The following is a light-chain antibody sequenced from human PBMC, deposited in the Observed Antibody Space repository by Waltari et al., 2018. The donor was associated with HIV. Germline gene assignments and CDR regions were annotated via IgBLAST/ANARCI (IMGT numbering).Light chain of an antibody. CDR3: QQRSRWPPSYT. Sequence: ELVFTQSPATLSLSPVERATLSCRANPSVSIYLAWYQQKPGQPPRRLIYDASNRATAIPARFSGSGSGTDFTLTISSLEPEDFAVYYCQQRSRWPPSYTFGQGTKLEIK. V-gene: IGKV3-11*01. CDR1: PSVSIY. CDR2: DAS. J-gene: IGKJ2*01.